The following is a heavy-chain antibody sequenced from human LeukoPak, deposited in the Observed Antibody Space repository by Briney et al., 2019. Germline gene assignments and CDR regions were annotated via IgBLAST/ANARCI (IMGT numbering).Heavy chain of an antibody. CDR3: ARDSYGSGTNWFDP. D-gene: IGHD3-10*01. J-gene: IGHJ5*02. CDR1: GFTFIRYG. V-gene: IGHV3-33*01. Sequence: PGRSLRLSCAASGFTFIRYGMHWVRRAPGKGLEWVAVIWYDGSNEYYADSVKGRFTITRDNSKNTLYLQMNSLRAEDTAVYYCARDSYGSGTNWFDPWGQGTLVTVSS. CDR2: IWYDGSNE.